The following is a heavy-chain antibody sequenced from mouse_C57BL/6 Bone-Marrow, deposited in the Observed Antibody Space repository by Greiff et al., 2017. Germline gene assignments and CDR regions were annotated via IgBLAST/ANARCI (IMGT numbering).Heavy chain of an antibody. CDR1: GFTFSSYA. J-gene: IGHJ1*03. CDR2: ISSGGDYI. Sequence: EVMLVESGEGLVKPGGSLKLSCAASGFTFSSYAMSWVRQTPEKRLEWVAYISSGGDYIYYADTVKGRFTISRDNARNTLYLQMSSLKSEDTAMYDCTREAVVAPHWYFDVWGTGTTVTVSS. V-gene: IGHV5-9-1*02. D-gene: IGHD1-1*01. CDR3: TREAVVAPHWYFDV.